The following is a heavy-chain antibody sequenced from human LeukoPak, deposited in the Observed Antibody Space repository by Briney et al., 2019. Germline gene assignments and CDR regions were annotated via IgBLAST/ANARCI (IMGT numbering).Heavy chain of an antibody. Sequence: SETLSLTCSVSGGSISRHFWSWIRQPPGKGLEWIAFIHYSGRTKYSPSLQSRVTISIDTSENNFSLRLTSVTAADTAVYYCARLLDNDSSGDPDTFDMWGQGTVVSVSS. CDR2: IHYSGRT. V-gene: IGHV4-59*11. D-gene: IGHD3-22*01. CDR1: GGSISRHF. CDR3: ARLLDNDSSGDPDTFDM. J-gene: IGHJ3*02.